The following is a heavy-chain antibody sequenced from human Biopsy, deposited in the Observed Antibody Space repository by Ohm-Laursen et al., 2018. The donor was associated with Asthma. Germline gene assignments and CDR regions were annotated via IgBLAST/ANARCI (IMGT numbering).Heavy chain of an antibody. CDR1: GFAFDSYA. J-gene: IGHJ4*02. D-gene: IGHD5-12*01. V-gene: IGHV3-30*18. CDR2: ISYDGNHK. Sequence: SLRLSCAAPGFAFDSYAMYWVRQSPGKGLEWVAVISYDGNHKFYEDSVKGRFTISRDNSMNTLYLQMNSLRTEDTAVYYCAKRRGYSGHDNDYWGQGTLVIVSS. CDR3: AKRRGYSGHDNDY.